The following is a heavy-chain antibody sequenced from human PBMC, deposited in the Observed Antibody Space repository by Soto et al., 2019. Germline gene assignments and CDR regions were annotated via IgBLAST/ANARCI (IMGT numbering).Heavy chain of an antibody. J-gene: IGHJ5*02. D-gene: IGHD2-21*02. CDR3: ARIPSYCGGDCYLRWWFDP. V-gene: IGHV5-51*01. CDR1: GYSFTRYW. CDR2: IYPGDSDT. Sequence: GESLKISCKGSGYSFTRYWIGWVRQMPGKGLEWMGIIYPGDSDTRYSPSFQGQVTISADKSISTAYLQWSSLKASDTAMYYCARIPSYCGGDCYLRWWFDPWGQGTLVTVSS.